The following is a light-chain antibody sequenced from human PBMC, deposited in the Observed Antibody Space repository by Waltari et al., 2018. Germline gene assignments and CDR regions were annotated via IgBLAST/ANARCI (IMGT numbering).Light chain of an antibody. CDR3: QQHNNWPIT. CDR2: GAS. Sequence: ETVMTQSPATLSVSPGERATLSCRASQSVSSDLAWYQQKPGQAPRLLIYGASTGATGLPARFSASGSGTEFTLTISSLQSEDFAVYYCQQHNNWPITFGQRTRLEIK. V-gene: IGKV3-15*01. CDR1: QSVSSD. J-gene: IGKJ5*01.